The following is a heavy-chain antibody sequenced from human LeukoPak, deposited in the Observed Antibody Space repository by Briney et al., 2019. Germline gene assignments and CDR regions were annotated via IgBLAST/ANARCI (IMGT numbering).Heavy chain of an antibody. CDR1: GFTFSSYA. CDR2: IYSGVNT. CDR3: ARRAGEYSHPYDY. Sequence: GGSLRLSCAASGFTFSSYAMSWVRQAPGKGLEWVSFIYSGVNTHYSDSVKGRFTISRDNSKNTLYLQMNSLRAEDTAIYYCARRAGEYSHPYDYWGQGTLVTVSS. J-gene: IGHJ4*02. V-gene: IGHV3-23*05. D-gene: IGHD2-15*01.